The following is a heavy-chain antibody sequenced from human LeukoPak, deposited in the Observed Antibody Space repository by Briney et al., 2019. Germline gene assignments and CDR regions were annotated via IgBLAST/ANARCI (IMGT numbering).Heavy chain of an antibody. V-gene: IGHV3-30*02. D-gene: IGHD3-22*01. J-gene: IGHJ5*02. CDR1: GFTFSSYG. CDR3: HSSGYVVPPP. CDR2: IRYDGSNK. Sequence: GGSLRLSCAVSGFTFSSYGMHWVRQAPGKGLEWVAFIRYDGSNKYYADSVKGRFTISRDNSKNTLYLQMNSLRAEDTAVYYCHSSGYVVPPPWGQGTLVTVSS.